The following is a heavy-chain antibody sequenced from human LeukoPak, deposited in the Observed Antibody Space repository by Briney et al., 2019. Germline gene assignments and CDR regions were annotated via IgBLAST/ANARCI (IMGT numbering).Heavy chain of an antibody. Sequence: PGGSLRLSCAASGFTFSSYSMNWVRQAPGKGLEWVSYISSTSSTIYYADSVKGRFTISRDNAKNSLYLQMNSLRAEDTAVYYCARGSRENQNLGGVDYWGRGTLVTVSS. CDR2: ISSTSSTI. CDR1: GFTFSSYS. D-gene: IGHD3-10*01. V-gene: IGHV3-48*01. CDR3: ARGSRENQNLGGVDY. J-gene: IGHJ4*02.